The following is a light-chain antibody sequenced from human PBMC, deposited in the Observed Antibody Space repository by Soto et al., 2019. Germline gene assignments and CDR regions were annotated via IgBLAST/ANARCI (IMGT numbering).Light chain of an antibody. CDR1: QGISSY. J-gene: IGKJ1*01. CDR3: QQRSKMPLT. Sequence: IQLTQSPSSLSASVGDRVTITCRASQGISSYLAWYQQKPGKAPKLLIYAASSLQSGVPSRFSGSGSGTDFTLTISSLQPEDFAIYYCQQRSKMPLTFGHGTKVDLK. CDR2: AAS. V-gene: IGKV1-9*01.